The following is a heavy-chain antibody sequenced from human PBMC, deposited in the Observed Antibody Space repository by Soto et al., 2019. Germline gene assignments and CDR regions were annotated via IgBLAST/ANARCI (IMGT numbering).Heavy chain of an antibody. D-gene: IGHD5-12*01. CDR2: MNPNSGNT. CDR3: ATGVTYDGNFDF. J-gene: IGHJ3*01. Sequence: EASVKVSCKASGYTFTSYDINWVRQATGQGLERMGWMNPNSGNTGYAQKFQGRVTMTRNTSISTAYMELSSLRSEDTAVYYCATGVTYDGNFDFWGQGTMVTVS. V-gene: IGHV1-8*01. CDR1: GYTFTSYD.